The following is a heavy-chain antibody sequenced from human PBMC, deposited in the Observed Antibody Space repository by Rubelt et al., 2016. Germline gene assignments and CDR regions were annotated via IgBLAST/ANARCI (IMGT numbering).Heavy chain of an antibody. CDR3: ARDRQIFGVVIPYPYYYGMDV. D-gene: IGHD3-3*01. CDR1: SSYG. V-gene: IGHV3-33*01. CDR2: IWYDGSNK. J-gene: IGHJ6*02. Sequence: SSYGMHWVRQAPGKGLAWVAVIWYDGSNKYYADSVKGRFTISRDNSKNTLYLQMNSLRAEDTAVYYCARDRQIFGVVIPYPYYYGMDVWGQGTTVTVSS.